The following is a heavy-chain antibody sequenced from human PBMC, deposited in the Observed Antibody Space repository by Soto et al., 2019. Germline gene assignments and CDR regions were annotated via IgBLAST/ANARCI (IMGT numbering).Heavy chain of an antibody. CDR1: GGSISSYY. Sequence: TLSLTCTVSGGSISSYYWSWIRQPAGKGLEWIGRIYTSGSTNYNPSLKSRVTMSADTSKNQFSLKLSSVTAADTAVYYCARDLTTERKENYYGMDVWGQGTTVTVSS. CDR2: IYTSGST. V-gene: IGHV4-4*07. CDR3: ARDLTTERKENYYGMDV. D-gene: IGHD3-22*01. J-gene: IGHJ6*02.